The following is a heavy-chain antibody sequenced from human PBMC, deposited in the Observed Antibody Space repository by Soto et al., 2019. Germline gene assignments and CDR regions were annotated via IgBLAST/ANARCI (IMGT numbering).Heavy chain of an antibody. D-gene: IGHD6-19*01. Sequence: SETLSLTCTVSGGSISTYYWSWIRQPPGKGLEWIGYIYYTGSTDYNPSLKSRVTISVDTSKNQFSLKLSSVTAADTAVYYCARHSGGWDEYYIDSWGQGTLVTVSS. V-gene: IGHV4-59*01. CDR1: GGSISTYY. J-gene: IGHJ4*02. CDR3: ARHSGGWDEYYIDS. CDR2: IYYTGST.